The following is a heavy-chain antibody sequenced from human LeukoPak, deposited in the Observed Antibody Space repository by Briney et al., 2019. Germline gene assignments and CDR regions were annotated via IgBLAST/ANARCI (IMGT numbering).Heavy chain of an antibody. CDR3: ARDVWFDP. CDR2: ISSGGSTI. V-gene: IGHV3-48*03. Sequence: GGSLRLSCAASGFTFSSHEMNWVRQPPGKGLEWVSYISSGGSTIYYADSVKGRFTISRDNAKNSLYLQMNSLRAEDTALYYCARDVWFDPWGQGTLVTVSS. CDR1: GFTFSSHE. J-gene: IGHJ5*02.